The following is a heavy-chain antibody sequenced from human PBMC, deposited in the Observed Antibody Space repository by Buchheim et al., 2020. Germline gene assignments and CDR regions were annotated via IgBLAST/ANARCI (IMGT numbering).Heavy chain of an antibody. Sequence: EVQLLKSGGDLVQPEGSLRLSCAGSGFTSINHALNWVRQAPGKGLEWVSSITGGGVTTYYADSVKGRFTISRDNSRSTLSLQMNSLRAEDTATYFCTRSMAVAGYSFYYYGMDVWGPGTT. CDR1: GFTSINHA. J-gene: IGHJ6*02. V-gene: IGHV3-23*01. CDR3: TRSMAVAGYSFYYYGMDV. CDR2: ITGGGVTT. D-gene: IGHD6-19*01.